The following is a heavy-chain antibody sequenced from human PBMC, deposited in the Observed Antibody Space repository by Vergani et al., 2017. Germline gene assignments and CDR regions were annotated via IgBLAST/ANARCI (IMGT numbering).Heavy chain of an antibody. CDR1: GGSISSYY. V-gene: IGHV4-59*06. D-gene: IGHD1-26*01. Sequence: QVQLQESGPGLVKPSETLSLTCTVSGGSISSYYWSWIRQPPGKGLEWIGYIYYSGSTYYNPSLKSRVTISVDTSKNQFSLKLSSVTAADTAVYYCARWSLGATWSGDFDYWGQGTLVTVSS. CDR3: ARWSLGATWSGDFDY. J-gene: IGHJ4*02. CDR2: IYYSGST.